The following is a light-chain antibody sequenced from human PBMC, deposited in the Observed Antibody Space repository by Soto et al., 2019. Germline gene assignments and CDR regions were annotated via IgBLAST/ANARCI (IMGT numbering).Light chain of an antibody. Sequence: QSALTQPPSASGTPGQGVTISCSGSTSNIGSNYVYWYQQLPGTAPKLLIYRNNQRPSGVSNRFSGSKSGNPASLTISGLQAEDEANYYCCSYAGTATVFGTGTKVTV. CDR3: CSYAGTATV. V-gene: IGLV1-47*01. CDR2: RNN. CDR1: TSNIGSNY. J-gene: IGLJ1*01.